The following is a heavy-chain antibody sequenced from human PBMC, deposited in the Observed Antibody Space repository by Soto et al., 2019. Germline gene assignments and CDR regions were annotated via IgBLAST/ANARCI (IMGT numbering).Heavy chain of an antibody. J-gene: IGHJ3*02. V-gene: IGHV3-53*02. Sequence: EVQLVETGGGLIQPGGSLRLSCAASGFTVSSNYMSWVRQAPGKGLEWVSVIYSGGSTYYADSVKGRFTISRDNSKNTLYLQMNSLRAEDTAVYYCARVTTVTNDVFDIWGQGTMVTVSS. CDR2: IYSGGST. CDR3: ARVTTVTNDVFDI. D-gene: IGHD4-17*01. CDR1: GFTVSSNY.